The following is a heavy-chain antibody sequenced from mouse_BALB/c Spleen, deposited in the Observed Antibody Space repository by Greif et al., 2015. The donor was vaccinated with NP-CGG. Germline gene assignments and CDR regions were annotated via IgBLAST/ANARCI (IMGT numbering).Heavy chain of an antibody. J-gene: IGHJ3*01. CDR1: GYTFSSYW. CDR2: ILPGSGST. V-gene: IGHV1-9*01. D-gene: IGHD1-1*01. Sequence: VQRVESGAELMKPGASVKISCKATGYTFSSYWIEWVKQRPGHGLEWIGEILPGSGSTNYNEKFKGKATFTADTSSNTAYMQLSSLTSEDSAVYYCASSNYYGSSYGFAYWGQGTLVTVSA. CDR3: ASSNYYGSSYGFAY.